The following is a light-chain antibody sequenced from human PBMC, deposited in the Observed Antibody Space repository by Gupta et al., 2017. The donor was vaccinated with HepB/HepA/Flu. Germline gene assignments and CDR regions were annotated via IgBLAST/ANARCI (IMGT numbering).Light chain of an antibody. CDR2: AAS. CDR3: QQSYSTPT. Sequence: DIQMTQSPSSLSASVGDRVTITCRASQSISNYLNWYQQKPGKAPKLLIYAASSLQSGVPSRFSCSGSGTDFTLTISRLQPEDFATYYFQQSYSTPTFGQGTKVEIK. CDR1: QSISNY. V-gene: IGKV1-39*01. J-gene: IGKJ1*01.